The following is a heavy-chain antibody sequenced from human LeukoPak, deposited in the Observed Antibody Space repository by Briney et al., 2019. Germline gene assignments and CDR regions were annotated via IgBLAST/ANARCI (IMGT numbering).Heavy chain of an antibody. J-gene: IGHJ5*02. D-gene: IGHD2-15*01. CDR2: IYHDGST. CDR1: GGPLSSSSYY. Sequence: SETLSLTCAVSGGPLSSSSYYWAWIRQPPGKGLEWIGSIYHDGSTYSNPSLEGRVTISVDTSKNRFSLKLTSVTAADTAMYHCARRAHVGEPAAWGQGTLVTVSS. V-gene: IGHV4-39*01. CDR3: ARRAHVGEPAA.